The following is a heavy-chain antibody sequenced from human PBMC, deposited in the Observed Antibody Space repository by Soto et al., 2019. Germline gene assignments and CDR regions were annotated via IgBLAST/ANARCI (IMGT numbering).Heavy chain of an antibody. V-gene: IGHV4-39*01. CDR3: ARMWGY. D-gene: IGHD3-16*01. Sequence: SETLSLTCTVSGGSISRINNYWGWIRQPPGKGLEWIGSTYYSGSTDYNPSLKSRVTISVDASKNQFSLKLTSVTAADTAVYYCARMWGYWGQGTLVTVSS. CDR2: TYYSGST. J-gene: IGHJ4*02. CDR1: GGSISRINNY.